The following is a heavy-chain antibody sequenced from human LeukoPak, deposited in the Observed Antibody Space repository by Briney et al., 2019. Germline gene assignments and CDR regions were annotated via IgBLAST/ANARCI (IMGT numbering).Heavy chain of an antibody. CDR2: LYPNSGVT. CDR1: GYTLTDYF. J-gene: IGHJ4*02. Sequence: GASVKVSCKASGYTLTDYFIHWVRQAPGQGLEWMGRLYPNSGVTKYAQKFQGGVTMTRDTSISTVYMELSRLRPDDTAVYYCARGGTFSYDNGFDYWGQGTLVTVSS. CDR3: ARGGTFSYDNGFDY. V-gene: IGHV1-2*06. D-gene: IGHD2-8*01.